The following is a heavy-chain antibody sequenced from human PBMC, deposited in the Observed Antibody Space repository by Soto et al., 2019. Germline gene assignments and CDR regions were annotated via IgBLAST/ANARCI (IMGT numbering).Heavy chain of an antibody. Sequence: QVQLMEAGGGVVQPGRSLRLSCVASEFTFSSYGMLWVRQAPGKGLECVAVIANNGDYKYYADSVKGRFSISRDKSKNTLYLEMNRPSAEDTAVYYCANGGDRWLRIVYWGQGTPVTVSS. CDR2: IANNGDYK. D-gene: IGHD5-12*01. CDR1: EFTFSSYG. CDR3: ANGGDRWLRIVY. V-gene: IGHV3-30*18. J-gene: IGHJ4*02.